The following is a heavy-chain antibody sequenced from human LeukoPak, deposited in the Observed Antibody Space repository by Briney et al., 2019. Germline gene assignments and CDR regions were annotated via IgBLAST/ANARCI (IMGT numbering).Heavy chain of an antibody. D-gene: IGHD3-3*01. CDR2: ISSSSSYI. J-gene: IGHJ4*02. CDR1: GFTFSSYS. V-gene: IGHV3-21*01. Sequence: PGGSLRLSCAASGFTFSSYSMNWVRQAPGKGLEWVSSISSSSSYIYYADSVKGRFTISRDNAKNSLYLQMNSLRAEDTAVYYCARARGDYGFLSDYWGQGTLVTVSS. CDR3: ARARGDYGFLSDY.